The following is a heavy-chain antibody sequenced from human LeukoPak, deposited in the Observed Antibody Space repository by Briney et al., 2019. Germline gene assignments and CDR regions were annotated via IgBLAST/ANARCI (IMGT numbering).Heavy chain of an antibody. CDR1: GFTFRSYG. Sequence: GGSLRLSCAASGFTFRSYGMHWVRQAPGKGLEWVAIISYDGSNEYHADSVKGRLTISRDNSKNTMYLQMNSLRVEDTAVYFCAKDRMTTVTSYYHYFGMDVWGQGTTVTVSS. V-gene: IGHV3-30*18. D-gene: IGHD4-11*01. CDR2: ISYDGSNE. J-gene: IGHJ6*02. CDR3: AKDRMTTVTSYYHYFGMDV.